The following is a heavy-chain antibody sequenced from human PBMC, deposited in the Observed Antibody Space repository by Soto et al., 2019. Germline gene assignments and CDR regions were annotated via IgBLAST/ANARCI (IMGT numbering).Heavy chain of an antibody. Sequence: GASVKVSCKASGDTFTGYYMHWVRQAPGQGLEWMGWINPNSGGTNYAQKFQGRVTMTRDTSISTAYMELSRLRSDDTAVYYCARDLPHITIFGVVIIRPLYYCGMDVWGQGTTVTVSS. D-gene: IGHD3-3*01. V-gene: IGHV1-2*02. CDR3: ARDLPHITIFGVVIIRPLYYCGMDV. J-gene: IGHJ6*02. CDR1: GDTFTGYY. CDR2: INPNSGGT.